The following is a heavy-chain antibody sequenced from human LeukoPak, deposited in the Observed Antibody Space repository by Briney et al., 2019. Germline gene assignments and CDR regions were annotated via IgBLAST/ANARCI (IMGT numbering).Heavy chain of an antibody. CDR2: IINDGITT. V-gene: IGHV3-74*01. Sequence: GGSLRLSCAASGLTFQNTWMHWIRQAPGEGLVWVSRIINDGITTTYADSVKGRFTISRDNAKKTLYLRMNSLRADDTAVYYCAADGEYAFLVWGQGTMVTVSS. CDR3: AADGEYAFLV. D-gene: IGHD2/OR15-2a*01. CDR1: GLTFQNTW. J-gene: IGHJ3*01.